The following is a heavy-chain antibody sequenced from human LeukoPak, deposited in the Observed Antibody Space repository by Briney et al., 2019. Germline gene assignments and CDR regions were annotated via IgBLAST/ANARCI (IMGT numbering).Heavy chain of an antibody. V-gene: IGHV1-18*01. Sequence: ASGKVSCKASGYTSASYGISWGGRARGPGLGWRRWISFYNGNTNYAQKFQCRVTITTDQSTSAAYLELRSLRSDDTAVYYCARYSGDYYDSSDIDSWGQGTLVTVSS. J-gene: IGHJ4*02. CDR2: ISFYNGNT. D-gene: IGHD3-22*01. CDR3: ARYSGDYYDSSDIDS. CDR1: GYTSASYG.